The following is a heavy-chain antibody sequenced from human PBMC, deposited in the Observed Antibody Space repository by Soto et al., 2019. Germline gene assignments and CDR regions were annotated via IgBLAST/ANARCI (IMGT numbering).Heavy chain of an antibody. J-gene: IGHJ6*02. Sequence: ASVKVSCKASGYTFTSYYMHWVRQAPGQGLERMGIINPSGGSTSYAQKFQGRVTMTRDTSTSKVYMELSSLRSEDTAVYYCASDLTTVTYGNPRYYYYYGMDVWGQGTTVTVSS. D-gene: IGHD4-17*01. CDR1: GYTFTSYY. CDR2: INPSGGST. V-gene: IGHV1-46*01. CDR3: ASDLTTVTYGNPRYYYYYGMDV.